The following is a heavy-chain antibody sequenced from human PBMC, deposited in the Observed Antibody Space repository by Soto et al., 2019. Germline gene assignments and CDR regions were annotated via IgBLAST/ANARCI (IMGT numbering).Heavy chain of an antibody. CDR1: GFTLSIYA. Sequence: EVQLLESGGGLVQPGGSLRLSCAASGFTLSIYAMTWVRQAPGKGLEWVSSINTNGGSTFYADSVKGRFSISRDHSENTVYLQMNSLRVEDTAIYYCAKGPRVGASAAEYFQHWGQGTLVSVSS. CDR3: AKGPRVGASAAEYFQH. CDR2: INTNGGST. V-gene: IGHV3-23*01. D-gene: IGHD1-26*01. J-gene: IGHJ1*01.